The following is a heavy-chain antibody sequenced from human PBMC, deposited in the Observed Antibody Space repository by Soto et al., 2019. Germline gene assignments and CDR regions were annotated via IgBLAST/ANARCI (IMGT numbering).Heavy chain of an antibody. CDR1: GYTFTSYA. D-gene: IGHD5-12*01. CDR2: INAGNGNT. V-gene: IGHV1-3*01. Sequence: QVQLVQSGAEVKKPGASVKVSCKASGYTFTSYAVHWVRQAPGQRLEWMGWINAGNGNTKYSQKFQGRVTITSDTSASTAYMELSSLRSEDTAVYYCARGMASIVAPFGYIDVWGKGTTVTVSS. CDR3: ARGMASIVAPFGYIDV. J-gene: IGHJ6*03.